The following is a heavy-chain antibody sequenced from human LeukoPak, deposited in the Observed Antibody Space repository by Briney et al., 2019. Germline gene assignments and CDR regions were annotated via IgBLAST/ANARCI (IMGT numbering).Heavy chain of an antibody. CDR3: ARSPPGGTVAGTPHYFDY. CDR1: GFTSGIYA. J-gene: IGHJ4*02. CDR2: IIPIFGTA. Sequence: PGGSLRLSCAASGFTSGIYAVSWVRQAPGQGLEWMGGIIPIFGTANYAQKFQGRVTITADESTSTAYMELSSLRSEDTAVYYCARSPPGGTVAGTPHYFDYWGQGTLVTVSS. D-gene: IGHD6-19*01. V-gene: IGHV1-69*01.